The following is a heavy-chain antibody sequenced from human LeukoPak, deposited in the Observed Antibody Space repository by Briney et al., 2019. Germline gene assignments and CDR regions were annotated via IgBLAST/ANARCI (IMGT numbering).Heavy chain of an antibody. CDR3: ARGPARIYSYGSKAGWFDP. J-gene: IGHJ5*02. CDR1: GGSFSGYY. V-gene: IGHV4-34*01. CDR2: INHSGST. Sequence: SETMSLTCAVYGGSFSGYYWSWIRQPPGKGLEWIGEINHSGSTNYNPSLKSRVTISVDTSKNQFSLKLSSVTAADTAVYYCARGPARIYSYGSKAGWFDPWGQGTLVTVSS. D-gene: IGHD5-18*01.